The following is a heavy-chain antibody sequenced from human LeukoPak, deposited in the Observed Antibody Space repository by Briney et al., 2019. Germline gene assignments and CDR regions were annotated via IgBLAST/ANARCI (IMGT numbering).Heavy chain of an antibody. J-gene: IGHJ3*02. CDR2: FDPEDGET. CDR1: GYTFTGYY. V-gene: IGHV1-24*01. CDR3: ATGSPHCSSTSCIDAFDI. Sequence: ASVKVSCKASGYTFTGYYMHWVRQAPGKGLEWMGGFDPEDGETIYAQKFQGRVTMTEDTSTDTAYMELSSLRSEDTAVYYCATGSPHCSSTSCIDAFDIWGQGTMVTVSS. D-gene: IGHD2-2*01.